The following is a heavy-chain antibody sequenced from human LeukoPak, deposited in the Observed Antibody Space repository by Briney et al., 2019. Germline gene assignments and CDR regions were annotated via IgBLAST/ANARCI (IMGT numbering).Heavy chain of an antibody. CDR1: GGSISSSSYY. Sequence: SETLSLTCTVSGGSISSSSYYWGWIRQPPGKGLEWIGSIYYSGSTYYNPSLKSRVTISVDTSKNHFSLKLSSVTAADTAVYYCARLEGFGELFDPWGQGTLVTVSS. D-gene: IGHD3-10*01. CDR2: IYYSGST. J-gene: IGHJ5*02. V-gene: IGHV4-39*02. CDR3: ARLEGFGELFDP.